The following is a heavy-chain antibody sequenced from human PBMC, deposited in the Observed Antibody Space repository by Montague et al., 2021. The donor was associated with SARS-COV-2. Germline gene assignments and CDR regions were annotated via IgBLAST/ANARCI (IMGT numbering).Heavy chain of an antibody. V-gene: IGHV4-61*02. CDR3: ARDFPTGRYYFDF. CDR2: IYTSGST. CDR1: GASINIGNYY. J-gene: IGHJ4*02. D-gene: IGHD3-10*01. Sequence: TLSLTCTVSGASINIGNYYWNWIRQPAGKGLEWIGRIYTSGSTDHNPSLKSRLTISFNTSKNEFSLRLNSLTAADTAVYYCARDFPTGRYYFDFWGQGTLVIVSS.